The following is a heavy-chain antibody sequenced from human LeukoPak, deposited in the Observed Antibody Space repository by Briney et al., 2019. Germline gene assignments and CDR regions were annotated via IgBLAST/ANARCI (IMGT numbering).Heavy chain of an antibody. J-gene: IGHJ4*02. CDR1: GGTFSSYA. CDR3: ARDMGYYDSSGYYLY. Sequence: SVKVSCKASGGTFSSYAISWVRQAPGQGLESMGRMIPIFGTANYAQKFQGRVTITTDESTSTAYMELSSLRSEDTAVYYCARDMGYYDSSGYYLYWGQGTLVTVSS. CDR2: MIPIFGTA. D-gene: IGHD3-22*01. V-gene: IGHV1-69*05.